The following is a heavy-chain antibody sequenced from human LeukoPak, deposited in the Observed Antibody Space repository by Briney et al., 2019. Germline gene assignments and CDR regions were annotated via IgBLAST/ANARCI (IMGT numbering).Heavy chain of an antibody. D-gene: IGHD3-3*02. CDR2: IHYGGST. Sequence: PSETLSLTCTVSGGSFSSSSYHWSWLRQPPGKGLEWIAYIHYGGSTNYNPSLKSRVTISVDTSKNQFSLQLSSVTAADTAVYFCARVSVFTDYLNRENYFDCWGQGTLVTVSS. CDR1: GGSFSSSSYH. V-gene: IGHV4-61*01. J-gene: IGHJ4*02. CDR3: ARVSVFTDYLNRENYFDC.